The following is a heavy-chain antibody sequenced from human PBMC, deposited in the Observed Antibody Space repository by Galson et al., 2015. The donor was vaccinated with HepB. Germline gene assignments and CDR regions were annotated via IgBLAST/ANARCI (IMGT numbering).Heavy chain of an antibody. CDR2: ISSSSSYI. CDR1: GFTFSSYS. D-gene: IGHD3-3*01. J-gene: IGHJ6*02. CDR3: ARVMALGVILEWSSILRGGMDV. V-gene: IGHV3-21*01. Sequence: SLRLSCAASGFTFSSYSMNWVRQAPGKGLEWVSSISSSSSYIYYADSVKGRFTISRDNAKNSLYLQMNSLRAEDTAVYYCARVMALGVILEWSSILRGGMDVWGQGTTVTVSS.